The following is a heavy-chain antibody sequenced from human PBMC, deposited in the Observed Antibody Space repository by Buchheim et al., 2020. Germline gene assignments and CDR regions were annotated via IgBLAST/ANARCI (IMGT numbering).Heavy chain of an antibody. CDR3: ARVPSRYTSAWYSDY. CDR2: ISSDGNNQ. V-gene: IGHV3-30-3*01. CDR1: GFTFSNYA. Sequence: QVPLVESGGGVVQPGRSLRLSCGASGFTFSNYAIHWVRQAPGQGLEWVAVISSDGNNQYYAASVKGRFTISRDNSKNTLYLQMNSLRTEDTAVYYCARVPSRYTSAWYSDYWGQGTL. D-gene: IGHD2-15*01. J-gene: IGHJ4*02.